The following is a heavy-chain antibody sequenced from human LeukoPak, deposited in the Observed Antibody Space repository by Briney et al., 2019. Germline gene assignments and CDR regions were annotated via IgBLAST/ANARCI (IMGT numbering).Heavy chain of an antibody. D-gene: IGHD5-24*01. CDR3: AKAGWLQWTQYYFDY. CDR1: GFTFSSYG. J-gene: IGHJ4*02. Sequence: GGSLRLSCAASGFTFSSYGMHWVRQAPGKGLEWVSFISYDGSNKYYADSVKGRFTISRDNSKNTLYLQMNSLRAEDTAVYYCAKAGWLQWTQYYFDYWGQGTLVTVSS. V-gene: IGHV3-33*05. CDR2: ISYDGSNK.